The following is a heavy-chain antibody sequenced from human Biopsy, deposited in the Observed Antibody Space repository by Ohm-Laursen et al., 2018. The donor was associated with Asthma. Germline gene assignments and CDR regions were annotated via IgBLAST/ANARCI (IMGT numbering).Heavy chain of an antibody. Sequence: SLRLSCTASGFSFHNYGMNWVRRAPGKGLEWVAQILFDGRKINYPDSVKGRFTISRDNSKNMVYLQMNSLRPEDTAVYYCAKDRVAGRSYYFDYWGQGSLVSVSS. CDR3: AKDRVAGRSYYFDY. D-gene: IGHD6-13*01. J-gene: IGHJ4*02. CDR1: GFSFHNYG. V-gene: IGHV3-30*18. CDR2: ILFDGRKI.